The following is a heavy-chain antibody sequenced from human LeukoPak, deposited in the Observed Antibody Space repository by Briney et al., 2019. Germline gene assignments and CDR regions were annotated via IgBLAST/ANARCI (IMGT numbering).Heavy chain of an antibody. CDR2: IDTANGNT. CDR1: GYTFTNHA. CDR3: ARPGASSPGNWFAS. Sequence: ASVKVSCKASGYTFTNHAMHWVRQAPGQGLEWMGWIDTANGNTKYLQKFQGRVTITRDTSARIVYMELSSLRFEDTGLYYCARPGASSPGNWFASWGQGSLVTVSS. J-gene: IGHJ5*01. V-gene: IGHV1-3*04. D-gene: IGHD6-13*01.